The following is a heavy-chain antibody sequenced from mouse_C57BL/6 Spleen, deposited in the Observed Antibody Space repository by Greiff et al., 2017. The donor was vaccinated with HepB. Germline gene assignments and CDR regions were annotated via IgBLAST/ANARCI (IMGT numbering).Heavy chain of an antibody. J-gene: IGHJ1*03. CDR1: GYTFTSYW. V-gene: IGHV1-69*01. D-gene: IGHD1-1*01. CDR3: TRSSGYGSRGRYFDV. CDR2: IDPSDSYT. Sequence: QVQLQQPGAELVMPGASVKLSCKASGYTFTSYWMHWVKQRPGQGLEWIGEIDPSDSYTNYNQKFKGKSTLTVDKSSSTAYMQLSSLTSEDSAVYYCTRSSGYGSRGRYFDVWDTGTTVTVSS.